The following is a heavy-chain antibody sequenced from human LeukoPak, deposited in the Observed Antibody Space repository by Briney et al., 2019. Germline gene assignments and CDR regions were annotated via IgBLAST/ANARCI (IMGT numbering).Heavy chain of an antibody. CDR2: TYYRSKWYN. CDR3: ARDQTEYSGSSTNWFDP. V-gene: IGHV6-1*01. Sequence: SQTLSLTCAISGDSVSSNSAAWNWIRQSPSRGLEWLGRTYYRSKWYNDYAVSVKSRITLTPDTSKTQFYMQLNSVTPEDTAVYYCARDQTEYSGSSTNWFDPWGQGTLVTVSS. D-gene: IGHD1-26*01. CDR1: GDSVSSNSAA. J-gene: IGHJ5*02.